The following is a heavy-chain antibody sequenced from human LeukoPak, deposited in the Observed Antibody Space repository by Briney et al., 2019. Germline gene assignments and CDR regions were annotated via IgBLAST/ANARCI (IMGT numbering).Heavy chain of an antibody. CDR1: GFTFNSYW. CDR2: INTDGSST. V-gene: IGHV3-74*01. CDR3: ARDSAYCGGDCYLFDI. Sequence: GGSLRLSCAASGFTFNSYWMHWVRQAPGKGLVWVSRINTDGSSTTYADSVKGRFTISRDNAKNTLYLQMNSLRAEDTAVYYCARDSAYCGGDCYLFDIWGQGTMVTVSS. J-gene: IGHJ3*02. D-gene: IGHD2-21*01.